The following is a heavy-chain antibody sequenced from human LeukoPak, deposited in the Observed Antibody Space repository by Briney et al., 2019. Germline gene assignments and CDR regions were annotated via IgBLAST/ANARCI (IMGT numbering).Heavy chain of an antibody. CDR1: GGSISSGSYY. CDR2: IYTSGST. Sequence: PSQTLSLTCTVSGGSISSGSYYWSWIRQPAGKGLEWIGRIYTSGSTNYNPSLKSRVTISVDTSKNQFSLKLSSVTAADTAVYYCARATIYAAAGNWFDPWGQGTLVTVSS. D-gene: IGHD6-13*01. V-gene: IGHV4-61*02. CDR3: ARATIYAAAGNWFDP. J-gene: IGHJ5*02.